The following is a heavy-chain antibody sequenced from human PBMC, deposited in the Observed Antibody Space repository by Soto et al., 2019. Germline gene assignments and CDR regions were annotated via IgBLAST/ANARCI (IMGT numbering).Heavy chain of an antibody. V-gene: IGHV3-48*01. CDR1: GFVFSSYH. J-gene: IGHJ6*03. D-gene: IGHD2-2*01. Sequence: EVQLVESGGGLVQPGGCPRLSCAASGFVFSSYHMNWVRQAPGKGLEWISYISSSSDNIYYADSVRGRFTISRDNAKNSLDLQMNSLRAEDTAVYYCATDKGYCSSTSCYYDYYMDVWGKGTTVTVSS. CDR3: ATDKGYCSSTSCYYDYYMDV. CDR2: ISSSSDNI.